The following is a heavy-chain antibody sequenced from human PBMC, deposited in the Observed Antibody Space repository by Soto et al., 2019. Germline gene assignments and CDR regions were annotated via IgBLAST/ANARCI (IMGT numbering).Heavy chain of an antibody. CDR2: ISNNVNT. Sequence: SETLSLTCTVSGGSISSYRWSWIRQPAWKGLEWIGRISNNVNTQYNPSLKSRVTVSVDTSRNQFFLNLHSVTAADSAVYFCGRESVETLDYEDYWGHGTLFTVSS. CDR1: GGSISSYR. CDR3: GRESVETLDYEDY. J-gene: IGHJ4*01. D-gene: IGHD4-17*01. V-gene: IGHV4-4*07.